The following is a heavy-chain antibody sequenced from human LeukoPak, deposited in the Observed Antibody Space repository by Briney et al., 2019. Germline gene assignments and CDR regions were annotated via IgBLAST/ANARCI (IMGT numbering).Heavy chain of an antibody. J-gene: IGHJ4*02. V-gene: IGHV1-2*02. CDR3: ARVPLTSYDSSGYYYPLNDY. CDR2: PXXXGT. D-gene: IGHD3-22*01. Sequence: PXXXGTNYAQKFQGRVTMTRDTSISTAYMELSRLRSDDTAVYYCARVPLTSYDSSGYYYPLNDYWGQGTLVTVSS.